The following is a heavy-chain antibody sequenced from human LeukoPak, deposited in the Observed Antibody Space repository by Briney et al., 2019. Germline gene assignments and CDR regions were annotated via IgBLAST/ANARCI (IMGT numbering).Heavy chain of an antibody. CDR1: GGSISPYY. CDR2: IYYNGGT. V-gene: IGHV4-59*08. Sequence: SETLSLTCTVSGGSISPYYWSWIRQPPGKGLEWIGYIYYNGGTNYNPSLKSRVTISVDTSKNQLSLRLSSVTAADTAVYYCARQGKYMAATGTPNFDYWGQGTLVTVSS. D-gene: IGHD6-13*01. CDR3: ARQGKYMAATGTPNFDY. J-gene: IGHJ4*02.